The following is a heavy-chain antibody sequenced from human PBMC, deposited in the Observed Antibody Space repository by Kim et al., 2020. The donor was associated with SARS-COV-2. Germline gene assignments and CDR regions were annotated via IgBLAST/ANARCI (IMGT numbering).Heavy chain of an antibody. CDR1: GFTFSSYA. CDR3: ARGDQTYGDYSKYNWFDP. Sequence: GGSLRLSCAASGFTFSSYAMHWVRQAPGKGLEYVSAISSNGGSTYYANSVKGRFTISRDNSKNTLYLQMGSLRAEDMAVYYCARGDQTYGDYSKYNWFDPWGQGTLVTVSS. J-gene: IGHJ5*02. CDR2: ISSNGGST. V-gene: IGHV3-64*01. D-gene: IGHD4-17*01.